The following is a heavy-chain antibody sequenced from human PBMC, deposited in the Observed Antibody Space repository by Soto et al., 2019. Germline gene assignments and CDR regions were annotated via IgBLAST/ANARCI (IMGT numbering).Heavy chain of an antibody. Sequence: SETLCLSCTVSGGSISSSSYYWGWIRQPPGKGLEWIGSIYYSGSTYYNPSLKSRVTISVDTSKNQFSLKLSSVTAADTAVYYCARRDYYGSGFDYWGQGTLVTVSS. CDR3: ARRDYYGSGFDY. CDR2: IYYSGST. V-gene: IGHV4-39*01. D-gene: IGHD3-10*01. J-gene: IGHJ4*02. CDR1: GGSISSSSYY.